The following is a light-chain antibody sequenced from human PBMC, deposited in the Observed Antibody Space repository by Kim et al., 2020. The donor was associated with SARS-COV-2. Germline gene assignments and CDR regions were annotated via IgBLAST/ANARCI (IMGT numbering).Light chain of an antibody. CDR3: QQRDTWPLT. J-gene: IGKJ4*01. CDR2: DAF. CDR1: QSVSSS. Sequence: PGERATLACRASQSVSSSLAWYQQKPGQAPRLLIYDAFNRATGIPARISGSGSGTDFTLTISSLEPEDFAVYLCQQRDTWPLTFGGGTKVDIK. V-gene: IGKV3-11*01.